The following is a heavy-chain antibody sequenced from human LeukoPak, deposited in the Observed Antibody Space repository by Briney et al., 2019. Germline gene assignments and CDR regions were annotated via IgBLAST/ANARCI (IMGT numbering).Heavy chain of an antibody. CDR3: ARDRYGGVDY. V-gene: IGHV3-72*01. D-gene: IGHD4-23*01. Sequence: GGSLRLSCAASGFTLSNAWMSWVRQAPGKGLEWVGLIRNKAASYTTDYAASLKGRFTISRDDSKNSVYLQLSSLKTEDTAVYYCARDRYGGVDYWGQGTLVTVSS. J-gene: IGHJ4*02. CDR2: IRNKAASYTT. CDR1: GFTLSNAW.